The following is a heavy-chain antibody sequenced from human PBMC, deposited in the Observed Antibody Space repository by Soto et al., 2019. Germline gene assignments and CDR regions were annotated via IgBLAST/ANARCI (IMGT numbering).Heavy chain of an antibody. CDR2: IYYSGST. CDR3: ARPGERYCTNAVCYYENLYFDY. Sequence: SETLSLTCTVSGGSISSSSYYWGWIRQPPGKGLEWIGSIYYSGSTYYNPSLKSRVTISVDTSKNQFSLKLSSVTAADTAVYYCARPGERYCTNAVCYYENLYFDYWGQGTLVTVSS. CDR1: GGSISSSSYY. J-gene: IGHJ4*02. V-gene: IGHV4-39*01. D-gene: IGHD2-8*01.